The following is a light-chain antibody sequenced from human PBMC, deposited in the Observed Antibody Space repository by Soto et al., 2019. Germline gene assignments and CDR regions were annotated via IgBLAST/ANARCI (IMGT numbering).Light chain of an antibody. V-gene: IGLV3-1*01. J-gene: IGLJ1*01. Sequence: SYELTQPPSVSVSPGQTASITCSGDKLGDKYACWYQQKPGQSPVLVIYQDSKRPSGIPERSSGSNSGNTATLTISETQTMDEADYYCQAWDSSTGHVFGTGTKLTVL. CDR2: QDS. CDR3: QAWDSSTGHV. CDR1: KLGDKY.